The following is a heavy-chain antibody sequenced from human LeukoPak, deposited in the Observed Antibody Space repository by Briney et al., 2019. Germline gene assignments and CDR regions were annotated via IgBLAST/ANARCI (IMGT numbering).Heavy chain of an antibody. Sequence: GGSLRLSCAASGFTFSSYSMNWVRQAPGKGLEWVSSISSSSSSYIYYADSVKGRFTISRDNAKNSLYLQMNSLRAEDTAVYYCARDVAGIAAAGAPPPEDWYFDLWGRGTLVTVSS. V-gene: IGHV3-21*01. J-gene: IGHJ2*01. CDR2: ISSSSSSYI. D-gene: IGHD6-13*01. CDR3: ARDVAGIAAAGAPPPEDWYFDL. CDR1: GFTFSSYS.